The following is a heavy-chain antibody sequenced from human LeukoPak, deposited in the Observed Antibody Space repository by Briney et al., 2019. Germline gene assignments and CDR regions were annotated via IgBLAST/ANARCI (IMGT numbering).Heavy chain of an antibody. V-gene: IGHV4-38-2*01. J-gene: IGHJ4*02. Sequence: PSETLSLXCAVSGYSISSGCYWGWIRQPPGKGLEWIGSIFHSGSTYYNPSLKSRVSISVDTSKNQVSLRLSSVTAADTAVYYCARHLGTLYTAFDYWDQGTLVTVSS. CDR3: ARHLGTLYTAFDY. CDR1: GYSISSGCY. D-gene: IGHD1-1*01. CDR2: IFHSGST.